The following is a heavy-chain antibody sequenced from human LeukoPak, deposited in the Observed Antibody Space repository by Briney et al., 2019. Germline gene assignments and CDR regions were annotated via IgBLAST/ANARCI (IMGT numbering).Heavy chain of an antibody. J-gene: IGHJ4*02. D-gene: IGHD2-15*01. V-gene: IGHV4-61*02. CDR3: ASTCCSGGSCSIDY. CDR1: GGSISSGSYY. CDR2: IYTSGST. Sequence: SQTLSLTCTVSGGSISSGSYYWSWIRQPAGKGLEWIGRIYTSGSTNYNPSLKSRVTISVDTSKNQFSLKLSSVTTADTAVYYCASTCCSGGSCSIDYWGQGTLVTVSS.